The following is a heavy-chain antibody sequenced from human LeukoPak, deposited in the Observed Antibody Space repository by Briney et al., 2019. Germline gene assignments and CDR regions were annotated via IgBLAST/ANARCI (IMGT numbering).Heavy chain of an antibody. CDR2: ISYDGSNK. V-gene: IGHV3-30*03. CDR1: GFTVSSNY. D-gene: IGHD4-11*01. J-gene: IGHJ5*02. CDR3: VSTTVTNA. Sequence: GGSLRLSCAASGFTVSSNYMSWVRQAPGKGLEWVAVISYDGSNKYYADSVKGRFTISRDNSKNALYLQMNSLRPEDTAVYFCVSTTVTNAWGQGTLVTVSS.